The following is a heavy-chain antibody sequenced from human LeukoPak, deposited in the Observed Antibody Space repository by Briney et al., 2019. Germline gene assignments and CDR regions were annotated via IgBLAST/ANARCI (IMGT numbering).Heavy chain of an antibody. CDR1: GGSISSGDYY. D-gene: IGHD3-22*01. Sequence: PSETLSLTCTVSGGSISSGDYYWSWIRQPPGKGLEWIGYIYYSGSTYYNPSLKSRVTISVDTSRNQFSLKLSSVTAADTAVYYCARDHGWDYYDSSPIWGQGTMVTVSS. CDR3: ARDHGWDYYDSSPI. CDR2: IYYSGST. V-gene: IGHV4-30-4*01. J-gene: IGHJ3*02.